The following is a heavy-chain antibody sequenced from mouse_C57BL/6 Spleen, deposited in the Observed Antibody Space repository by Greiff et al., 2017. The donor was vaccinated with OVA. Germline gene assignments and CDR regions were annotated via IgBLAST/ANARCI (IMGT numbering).Heavy chain of an antibody. J-gene: IGHJ2*01. Sequence: VQLQQSGPELVKPGASVKISCKASGYAFSSSWMNWVKQRPGKGLEWIGRIYPGDGDTNYNGKFKGKATLTADKSSSTAYMQLSCLTSEDSAVYFCAPIITTVVAGGYFDYWGQGTTLTVSS. CDR2: IYPGDGDT. D-gene: IGHD1-1*01. CDR1: GYAFSSSW. V-gene: IGHV1-82*01. CDR3: APIITTVVAGGYFDY.